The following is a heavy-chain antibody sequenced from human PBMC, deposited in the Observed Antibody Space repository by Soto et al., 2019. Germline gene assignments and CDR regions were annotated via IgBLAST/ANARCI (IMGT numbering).Heavy chain of an antibody. D-gene: IGHD2-2*01. CDR3: ARDPSSTYYYYGMDV. CDR2: IYSGGST. CDR1: GFTVSSNY. Sequence: GGSLRLSCAASGFTVSSNYMSWVRQAPGKGLEWVSVIYSGGSTYYADSVKGRFTISRDNSKNTLYLQMNSLRAEDTAVYYCARDPSSTYYYYGMDVWGQGTTVTVSS. J-gene: IGHJ6*02. V-gene: IGHV3-53*01.